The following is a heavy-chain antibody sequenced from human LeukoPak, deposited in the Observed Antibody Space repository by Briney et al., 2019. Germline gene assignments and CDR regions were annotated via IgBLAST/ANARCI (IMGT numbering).Heavy chain of an antibody. V-gene: IGHV4-4*07. J-gene: IGHJ4*02. D-gene: IGHD4-17*01. CDR2: IYTSGST. Sequence: SETLSLTCSVSGDSISSYYWSWIRQPAGKGLEWLGRIYTSGSTNYNPPLESRVTMSIDTSKNEFSLKLTSVTAADTAVYLCARGIYGDYGLGYWGQGTLVTVSS. CDR1: GDSISSYY. CDR3: ARGIYGDYGLGY.